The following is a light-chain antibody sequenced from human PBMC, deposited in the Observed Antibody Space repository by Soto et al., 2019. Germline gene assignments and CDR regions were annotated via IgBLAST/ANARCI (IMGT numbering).Light chain of an antibody. CDR2: LNSDGSH. J-gene: IGLJ2*01. CDR1: SGHSSYA. Sequence: QLVLTQSPSASASLGASVKLTCTLSSGHSSYAIAWHQQQPEKGPRYLMKLNSDGSHSKGGGIPDRFSGSSSGAERYLTISSLQSEDEADYYCQTWGTGSVVFGGGTKVTVL. V-gene: IGLV4-69*01. CDR3: QTWGTGSVV.